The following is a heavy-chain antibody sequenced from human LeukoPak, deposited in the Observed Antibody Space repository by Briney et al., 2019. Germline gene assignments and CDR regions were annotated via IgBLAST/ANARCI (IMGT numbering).Heavy chain of an antibody. CDR3: ARPDSSDLEALFDY. V-gene: IGHV3-20*04. CDR1: GFTFDDYG. J-gene: IGHJ4*02. D-gene: IGHD3-22*01. Sequence: GGSLRLSCAASGFTFDDYGMSWVRQAPGKGLAWVSGINWNGGSTGYADSVKGRFTISRDNAKNSLYLQMNSLRAEDTALYYCARPDSSDLEALFDYWGQGTLVTVSS. CDR2: INWNGGST.